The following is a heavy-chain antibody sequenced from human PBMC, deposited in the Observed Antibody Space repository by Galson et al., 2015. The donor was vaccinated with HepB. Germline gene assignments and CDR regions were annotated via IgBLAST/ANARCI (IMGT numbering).Heavy chain of an antibody. CDR1: GYTFTSYY. J-gene: IGHJ4*02. D-gene: IGHD2-21*01. Sequence: SVKVSCKASGYTFTSYYMHWVRQAPGQGLEWMGIINRSGGSTSYAQKFQGRVTMTRDTSTSTVYMELSSLRSEDTAVYYCARDQFVGGYGQLIDYWGQGTLVTVSS. V-gene: IGHV1-46*01. CDR2: INRSGGST. CDR3: ARDQFVGGYGQLIDY.